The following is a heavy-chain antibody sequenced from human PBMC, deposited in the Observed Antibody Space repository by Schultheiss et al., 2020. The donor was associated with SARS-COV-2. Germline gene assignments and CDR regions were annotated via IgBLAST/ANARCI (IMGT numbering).Heavy chain of an antibody. V-gene: IGHV3-48*01. CDR1: GFTFSSYS. Sequence: GGSLRLSCAASGFTFSSYSMNWVRQPPGKGLEWLSYISSSSSTIYYADSVKGRFTISRDNAKNSLSLQMISLRAEDTAVYYCARDRGYCSSTSCYSPSDYWGQGTLVTVSS. CDR3: ARDRGYCSSTSCYSPSDY. J-gene: IGHJ4*02. CDR2: ISSSSSTI. D-gene: IGHD2-2*01.